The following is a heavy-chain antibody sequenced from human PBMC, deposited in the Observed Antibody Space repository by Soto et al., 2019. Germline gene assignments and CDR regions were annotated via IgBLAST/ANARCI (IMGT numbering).Heavy chain of an antibody. CDR3: AKDQLSFHFDY. CDR1: GFTFSDYY. V-gene: IGHV3-30*18. Sequence: GGSLRLSCAASGFTFSDYYMSWIRQAPGKGLEWVAFISYDSSYTYYADSVKGRFTISRDNSKNTLYLQMNSLRAEDTAVYYCAKDQLSFHFDYWGQGTLVTVSS. D-gene: IGHD3-16*02. CDR2: ISYDSSYT. J-gene: IGHJ4*02.